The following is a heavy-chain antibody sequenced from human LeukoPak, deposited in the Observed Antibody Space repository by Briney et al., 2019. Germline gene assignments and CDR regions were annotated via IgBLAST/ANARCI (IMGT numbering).Heavy chain of an antibody. V-gene: IGHV3-23*01. J-gene: IGHJ4*02. CDR3: AKGPMVRGVIPGTDY. Sequence: PGGSPRLSCAASGFTFSSYAMSWVRQAPREGLEWVSVISGNGGSTYYADSVKGRFTISRDNSKNTLYLQVNSLRAEDTAVYYCAKGPMVRGVIPGTDYWGQGTLVTVSS. D-gene: IGHD3-10*01. CDR1: GFTFSSYA. CDR2: ISGNGGST.